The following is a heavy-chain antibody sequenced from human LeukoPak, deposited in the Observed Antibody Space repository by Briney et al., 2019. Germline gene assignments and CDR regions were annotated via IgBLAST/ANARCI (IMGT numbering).Heavy chain of an antibody. CDR3: ARGDGGLLWFGELFDP. CDR2: INHSGST. J-gene: IGHJ5*02. D-gene: IGHD3-10*01. CDR1: GGSFSGYY. V-gene: IGHV4-34*01. Sequence: RPSETLSLTCAVYGGSFSGYYWSWIRQPPGKGLEWIGEINHSGSTNYNPSLKSRVTISVDTSKNQFSQKLSSVTAADTAVYYCARGDGGLLWFGELFDPWGQGTLVTVSS.